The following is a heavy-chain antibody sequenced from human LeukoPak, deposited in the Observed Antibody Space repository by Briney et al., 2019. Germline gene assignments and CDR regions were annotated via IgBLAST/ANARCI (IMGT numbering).Heavy chain of an antibody. CDR3: ARGYYKVFTDYYYGMDV. CDR1: GGTFSSYA. D-gene: IGHD3-10*01. CDR2: IIPIFGTA. V-gene: IGHV1-69*13. Sequence: GASVKVSCKASGGTFSSYANSWVRQAPGQGLEWMGGIIPIFGTANYAQKFQGRVTITADESTSTAYMELSSLRSEDTAVYYCARGYYKVFTDYYYGMDVWGQGTTVTVSS. J-gene: IGHJ6*02.